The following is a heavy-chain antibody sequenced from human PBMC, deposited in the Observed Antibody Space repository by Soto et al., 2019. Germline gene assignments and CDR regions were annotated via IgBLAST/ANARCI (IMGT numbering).Heavy chain of an antibody. CDR3: ARDSGSFVGNDY. V-gene: IGHV1-69*01. CDR1: GGTFSSYA. Sequence: VKVSCKASGGTFSSYAISWVRQAPGQGLEWMGGIIPIFGIANYAQKFQGRVTITADESTSTAYMELSSLRSEDTAVYYCARDSGSFVGNDYWGQGTLVTVSS. CDR2: IIPIFGIA. D-gene: IGHD1-26*01. J-gene: IGHJ4*02.